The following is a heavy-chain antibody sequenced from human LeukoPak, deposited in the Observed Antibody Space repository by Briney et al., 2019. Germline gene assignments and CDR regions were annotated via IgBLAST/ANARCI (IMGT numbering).Heavy chain of an antibody. CDR1: GYTLTELS. CDR2: FDPEDGET. V-gene: IGHV1-24*01. D-gene: IGHD3-22*01. CDR3: ATGYYDSSGYYLFDY. Sequence: VASVTVSCKVSGYTLTELSMHWVRQAPGKGLEWMGGFDPEDGETIYAQKFQGRVTMTEDTSTDTAYMELSSLRSEDMAVYYCATGYYDSSGYYLFDYWGQGTLVTVSP. J-gene: IGHJ4*02.